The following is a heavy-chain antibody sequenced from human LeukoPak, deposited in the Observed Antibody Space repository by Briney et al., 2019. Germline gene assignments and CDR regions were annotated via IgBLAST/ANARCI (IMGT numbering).Heavy chain of an antibody. CDR1: GFIFSRYW. D-gene: IGHD2-21*02. J-gene: IGHJ4*02. V-gene: IGHV3-74*01. CDR3: ARDPRYCGGDCYTFDY. CDR2: ISSDGSST. Sequence: PGGSLRLSCAASGFIFSRYWMNWVRQAPGKGPGWVSRISSDGSSTNYADSVKGRFTISRDNAKNTLYLQMNSLRAEDTAVYYCARDPRYCGGDCYTFDYWGQGTLVTVSS.